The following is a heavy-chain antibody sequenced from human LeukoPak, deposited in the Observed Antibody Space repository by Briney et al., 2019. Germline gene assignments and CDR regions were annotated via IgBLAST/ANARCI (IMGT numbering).Heavy chain of an antibody. Sequence: ASVKVSCKASGYTFTSYYMHWVRQATGQGLEWMGWMNPNSGNTGYAQKFQGRVTMTRNTSISTAYMELSSLRSEDTAVYYCARNIVVVPAAIRYYYYYGMDVWGQGTTVTVSS. D-gene: IGHD2-2*01. J-gene: IGHJ6*02. V-gene: IGHV1-8*02. CDR1: GYTFTSYY. CDR2: MNPNSGNT. CDR3: ARNIVVVPAAIRYYYYYGMDV.